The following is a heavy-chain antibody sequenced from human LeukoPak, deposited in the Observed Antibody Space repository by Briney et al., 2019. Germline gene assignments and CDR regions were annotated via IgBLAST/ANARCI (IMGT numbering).Heavy chain of an antibody. Sequence: GGSLRLSCAASGFTFSSYGMHWVCQAPGKGLEWVAFIRYDGSNKYYADSVKGRFTISRDNSKNTLYLQMNSLRAEDTAVYYCAKGYGDYDTYFDYWGQGTLVTVSS. J-gene: IGHJ4*02. CDR1: GFTFSSYG. D-gene: IGHD4-17*01. CDR3: AKGYGDYDTYFDY. V-gene: IGHV3-30*02. CDR2: IRYDGSNK.